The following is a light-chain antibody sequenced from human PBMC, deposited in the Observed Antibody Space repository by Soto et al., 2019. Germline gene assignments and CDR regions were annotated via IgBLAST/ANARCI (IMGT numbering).Light chain of an antibody. V-gene: IGKV3-20*01. J-gene: IGKJ1*01. CDR3: QQYVSSPWA. CDR1: QSVTNSF. CDR2: GAS. Sequence: EIVLAQSPGTLSLYPGERATLSCRASQSVTNSFLAWYQQKPGQAPRLLIYGASRRATGIPDRFTGSGSGTDFTLTISRLEPEDFAVYYCQQYVSSPWAFGQGTKVDIK.